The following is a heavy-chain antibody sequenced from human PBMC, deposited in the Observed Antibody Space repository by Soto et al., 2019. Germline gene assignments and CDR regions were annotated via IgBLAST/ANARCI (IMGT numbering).Heavy chain of an antibody. V-gene: IGHV3-21*01. J-gene: IGHJ6*02. D-gene: IGHD2-8*01. Sequence: GGSLSLSCAASGFTFSVYVMNWVRPAPGKGLEWVSSISSSSSYIYYADSVKGRFTISRDNAKNSLYLEMNSLRAEDTAVYYCARVLGVRYYYYYGMDVWGQGTTVTVSS. CDR3: ARVLGVRYYYYYGMDV. CDR2: ISSSSSYI. CDR1: GFTFSVYV.